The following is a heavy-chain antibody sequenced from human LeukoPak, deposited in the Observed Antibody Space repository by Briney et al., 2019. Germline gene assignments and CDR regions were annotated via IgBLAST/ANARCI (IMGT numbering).Heavy chain of an antibody. CDR1: GFTFSSYA. Sequence: GGSLRLSCSASGFTFSSYAMHWVRQAPGKGLEFVSAISSNGGSTHYADSVKGRFTISRDNSKNTLYLQMNSLRAEDTAVYYCAREPSYYYYYGMDVWGQGTTATVSS. CDR3: AREPSYYYYYGMDV. J-gene: IGHJ6*02. V-gene: IGHV3-64*04. CDR2: ISSNGGST.